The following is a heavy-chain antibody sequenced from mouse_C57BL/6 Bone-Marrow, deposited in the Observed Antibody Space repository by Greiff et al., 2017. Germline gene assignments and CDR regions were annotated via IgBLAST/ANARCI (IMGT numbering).Heavy chain of an antibody. CDR2: ISSGGSYT. CDR1: GFTFSSYG. CDR3: ARRAMVTTPYYFDY. Sequence: VQLQQSGGDLVKPGGSLKLSCAASGFTFSSYGMSWVRQTPDKRLEWVATISSGGSYTYYPDSVKGRFTISRDNAKNTLYLQMSSLMSEDTAMYYCARRAMVTTPYYFDYWGQGTTLTVSS. D-gene: IGHD2-2*01. V-gene: IGHV5-6*01. J-gene: IGHJ2*01.